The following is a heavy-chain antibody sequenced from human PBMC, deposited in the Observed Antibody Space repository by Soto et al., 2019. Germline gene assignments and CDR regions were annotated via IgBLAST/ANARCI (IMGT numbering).Heavy chain of an antibody. V-gene: IGHV3-9*01. D-gene: IGHD2-8*02. J-gene: IGHJ6*02. CDR2: ISWNSGTI. CDR1: GFTFDEYG. CDR3: AKSTGGTANGRDV. Sequence: EVQLVESGGGLVQPGRSLRLSCGASGFTFDEYGMHWVRQAPGKGLEWVSGISWNSGTIGYADSVKGRFTISRDNAKNALYLQMSSLRAEDTALYYCAKSTGGTANGRDVWGQGTTVTVSS.